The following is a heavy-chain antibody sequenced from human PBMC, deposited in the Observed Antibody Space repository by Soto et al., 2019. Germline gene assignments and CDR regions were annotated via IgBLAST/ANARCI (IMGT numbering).Heavy chain of an antibody. D-gene: IGHD5-12*01. CDR1: GFTFGDYA. CDR2: IRSKAYGGTT. V-gene: IGHV3-49*04. CDR3: SGGYDSNYYYYYGMDV. Sequence: TGGSLRLSCTASGFTFGDYAMSWVRQAPGKGLEWVGFIRSKAYGGTTEYAASVKGRFTISRDDSKSIAYLQMNSLKTEDTAVYYCSGGYDSNYYYYYGMDVWGQGTTVTVSS. J-gene: IGHJ6*02.